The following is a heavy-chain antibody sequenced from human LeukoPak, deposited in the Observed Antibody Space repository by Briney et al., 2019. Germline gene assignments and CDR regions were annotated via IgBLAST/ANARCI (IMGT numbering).Heavy chain of an antibody. D-gene: IGHD5-12*01. CDR3: AKDSSQWIQWVPFDY. J-gene: IGHJ4*02. CDR1: GFTFSSYA. V-gene: IGHV3-23*01. Sequence: PGGSLRLSCEASGFTFSSYAMSWVRQAPGKGLEWVSAISGSGGSTYYADSVKGRFTISRDNSKNTLYLQMNSLRAEDTAVYYCAKDSSQWIQWVPFDYWGQGTLVTVSS. CDR2: ISGSGGST.